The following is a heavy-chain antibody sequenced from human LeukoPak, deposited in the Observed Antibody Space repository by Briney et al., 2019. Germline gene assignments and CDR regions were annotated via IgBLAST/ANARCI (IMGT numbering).Heavy chain of an antibody. V-gene: IGHV1-69*05. CDR3: ARDRGLRATAGTRIDF. Sequence: ASVKVSCRASGGTFSSYAISWVRQAPGQGLEWMGGIIPIFGTANYAQKFQGRVTMTTDTSSTTAYMELRSLRSDDTALYYCARDRGLRATAGTRIDFWGQGTLVTVSS. CDR2: IIPIFGTA. D-gene: IGHD6-13*01. CDR1: GGTFSSYA. J-gene: IGHJ4*02.